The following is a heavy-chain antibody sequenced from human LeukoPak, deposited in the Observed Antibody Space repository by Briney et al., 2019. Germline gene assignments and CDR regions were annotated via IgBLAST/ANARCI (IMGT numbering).Heavy chain of an antibody. V-gene: IGHV1-8*03. CDR3: ARDRIGSTWRSVFDF. CDR1: GYTFTSYD. CDR2: MNPNSGNT. D-gene: IGHD6-13*01. Sequence: ASVKVSCKASGYTFTSYDINWVRQATGQGLEWMGWMNPNSGNTGYAQRFQGRVTITADTSTSTAYMDLNSLTSEDTAVYYCARDRIGSTWRSVFDFWGQGTLVTVSS. J-gene: IGHJ4*02.